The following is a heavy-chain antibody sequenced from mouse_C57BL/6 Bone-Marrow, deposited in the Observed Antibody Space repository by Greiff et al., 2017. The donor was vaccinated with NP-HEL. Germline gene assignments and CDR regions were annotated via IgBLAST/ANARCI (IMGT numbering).Heavy chain of an antibody. J-gene: IGHJ3*01. CDR3: ASGYGSSKAWFAY. CDR2: IWGVGST. D-gene: IGHD1-1*01. V-gene: IGHV2-6*01. CDR1: GFSLTSYG. Sequence: VNVVESGPGLVAPSQSLSITCTVSGFSLTSYGVDWVRQSPGKGLEWLGVIWGVGSTNYNSALKSRLSISKDNSKSQVFLKMNSLQTDDTAMYYCASGYGSSKAWFAYWGQGTLVTVSA.